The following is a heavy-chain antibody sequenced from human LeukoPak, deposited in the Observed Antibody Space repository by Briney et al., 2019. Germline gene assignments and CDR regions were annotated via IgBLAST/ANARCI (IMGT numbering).Heavy chain of an antibody. CDR3: AREKGGYCSSTSCPAPFDP. Sequence: KPSETLSLTCTVSGGSISSYYWSWIRQPAGKGLEWIGRIYTSGSTNYNPSLKSRVTMSVDTSKNQFSLKLSSVTAADTAVYYCAREKGGYCSSTSCPAPFDPWGQGTLVTVSS. J-gene: IGHJ5*02. V-gene: IGHV4-4*07. CDR1: GGSISSYY. D-gene: IGHD2-2*01. CDR2: IYTSGST.